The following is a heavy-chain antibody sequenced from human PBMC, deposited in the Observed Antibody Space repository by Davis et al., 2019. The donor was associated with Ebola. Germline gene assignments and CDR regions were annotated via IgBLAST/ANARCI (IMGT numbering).Heavy chain of an antibody. CDR1: GYTFTNYD. Sequence: ASVKVSCKASGYTFTNYDINWVRQATGQGLEWMGWMNPNSGNTGYAQKFQGRITMTRNISISTAYMELSSLRSEDTAVFYCARGKTVAGTRGLSWFDPWGPGTLVTVSS. V-gene: IGHV1-8*01. J-gene: IGHJ5*02. D-gene: IGHD6-19*01. CDR2: MNPNSGNT. CDR3: ARGKTVAGTRGLSWFDP.